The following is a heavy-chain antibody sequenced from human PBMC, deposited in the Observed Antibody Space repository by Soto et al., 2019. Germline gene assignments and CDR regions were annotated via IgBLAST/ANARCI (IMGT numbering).Heavy chain of an antibody. CDR1: GETRGSSA. J-gene: IGHJ6*01. CDR3: ARDGSRYYFGMD. Sequence: RGTLRIASAAYGETRGSSAMGWVRQAPRKGLEWVSDIIDSGGSTYYADSVKGRFTISRDNSKNTLYLQINSLSTEATAMYSFARDGSRYYFGMD. V-gene: IGHV3-23*01. CDR2: IIDSGGST.